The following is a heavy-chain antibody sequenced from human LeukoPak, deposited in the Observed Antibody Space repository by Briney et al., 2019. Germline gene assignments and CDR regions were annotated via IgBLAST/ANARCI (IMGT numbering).Heavy chain of an antibody. CDR3: ARGRRYYDSSGYYGTAEYFQH. V-gene: IGHV4-31*03. CDR1: GGSISSGGYY. Sequence: SQTLSLTCTVSGGSISSGGYYWSWIRQHPGKGLEWIGYIYYSGSTYYNPSLKSRVTISVDTSKNQFSLKLSSVTAADTAVYYCARGRRYYDSSGYYGTAEYFQHWGQGTLVTVSS. D-gene: IGHD3-22*01. J-gene: IGHJ1*01. CDR2: IYYSGST.